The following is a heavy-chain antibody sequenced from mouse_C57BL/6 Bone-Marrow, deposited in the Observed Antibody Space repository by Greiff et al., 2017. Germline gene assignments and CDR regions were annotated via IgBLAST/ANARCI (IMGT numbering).Heavy chain of an antibody. CDR2: IYPRSGNT. V-gene: IGHV1-81*01. Sequence: VQLQQSGAELARPGASVKLSCKASGYTFTSYGISWVKQRTGQGLEWIGEIYPRSGNTYYNEKFKGKATLTADKSSSTAYMELRSLTSEDSAVYFCARCYYGSSYVYYAMDYWGQGTSVTVSS. D-gene: IGHD1-1*01. CDR3: ARCYYGSSYVYYAMDY. J-gene: IGHJ4*01. CDR1: GYTFTSYG.